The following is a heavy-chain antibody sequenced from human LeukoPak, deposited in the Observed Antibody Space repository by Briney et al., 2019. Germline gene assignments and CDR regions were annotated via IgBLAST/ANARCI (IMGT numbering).Heavy chain of an antibody. D-gene: IGHD3-10*01. Sequence: PGGSLRLSCAASGFKFDDYGMSWVRQAPGKGLEWVTLVWYDGNRKYYADSVKGRFTISRDNSKNSVYPQLNSLRPEDTAMYYCVSMVRGIGYWGQGTLVTVSS. CDR1: GFKFDDYG. J-gene: IGHJ4*02. V-gene: IGHV3-30*02. CDR2: VWYDGNRK. CDR3: VSMVRGIGY.